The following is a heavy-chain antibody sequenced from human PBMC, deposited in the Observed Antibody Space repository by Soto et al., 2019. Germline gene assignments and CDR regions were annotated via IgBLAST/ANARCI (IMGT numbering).Heavy chain of an antibody. CDR2: ISAYNGNT. D-gene: IGHD3-3*01. Sequence: QVQLVQSGAEVKKPGASVKVSCKASGYTFTSYGISWVRQAPGQGLEWMGWISAYNGNTNYAQKLQGRVTLTPDTSTSTAYMELRSLRSDDTAVYYCARKAPGELRFLEWLPSGWFDPWGQGTLVTVSS. CDR3: ARKAPGELRFLEWLPSGWFDP. V-gene: IGHV1-18*01. J-gene: IGHJ5*02. CDR1: GYTFTSYG.